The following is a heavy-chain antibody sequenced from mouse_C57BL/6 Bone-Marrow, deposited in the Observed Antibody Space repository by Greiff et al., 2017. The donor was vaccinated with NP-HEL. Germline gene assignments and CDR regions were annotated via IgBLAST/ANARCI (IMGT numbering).Heavy chain of an antibody. D-gene: IGHD1-1*01. CDR2: IYPRSGNT. J-gene: IGHJ3*01. V-gene: IGHV1-81*01. CDR3: ARRYYYGSSSAWFAY. Sequence: QVQLQQSGPELVKPGASVKISCKASGYTFTSYGISWVKQSTGQGLEWIGEIYPRSGNTYYNEKFKGKATLTADKSSSTAYMELRSLTSEDSAVYFCARRYYYGSSSAWFAYWGQGTLVTVSA. CDR1: GYTFTSYG.